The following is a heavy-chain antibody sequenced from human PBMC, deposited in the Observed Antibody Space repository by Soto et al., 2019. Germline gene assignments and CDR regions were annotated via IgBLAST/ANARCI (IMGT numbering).Heavy chain of an antibody. Sequence: QVQLVQSGAEVKKPGASVTVSCRASGDTFTGYYMHWVRQAPGQGLEWMGWINPNSGVTKYAQKFQGWVTMTRDTSIRTVYMQLSRLRSHDTAVYYCARESAGATATFDDYYSYMDVWGTGTTVTVSS. J-gene: IGHJ6*03. V-gene: IGHV1-2*04. CDR2: INPNSGVT. CDR1: GDTFTGYY. D-gene: IGHD5-12*01. CDR3: ARESAGATATFDDYYSYMDV.